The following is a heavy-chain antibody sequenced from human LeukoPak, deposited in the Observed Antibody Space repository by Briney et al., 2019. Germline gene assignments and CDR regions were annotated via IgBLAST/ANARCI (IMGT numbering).Heavy chain of an antibody. J-gene: IGHJ4*02. CDR2: INPNSGGT. CDR3: ARGYDSSGYYRHFDY. Sequence: ASVTLSCKASGYTFTGYYMHWVRQAPGQGLEWMGWINPNSGGTNYAQKFQGRVTMTRDTSISTAYMELSRLRSDDTAVYYCARGYDSSGYYRHFDYWGQGTLVTVSS. V-gene: IGHV1-2*02. D-gene: IGHD3-22*01. CDR1: GYTFTGYY.